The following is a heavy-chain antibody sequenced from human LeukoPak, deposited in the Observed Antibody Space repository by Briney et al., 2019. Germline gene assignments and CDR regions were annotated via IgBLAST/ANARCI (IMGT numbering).Heavy chain of an antibody. CDR2: ISYDGSNK. D-gene: IGHD3-10*01. V-gene: IGHV3-30-3*01. CDR3: ARDVSSYSYGSGIFYSSVTDDY. J-gene: IGHJ4*02. CDR1: GFTFSSYA. Sequence: GGSLRLSCAASGFTFSSYAMHWVRQAPGKGLEWVAVISYDGSNKYYADSVKGRFTISRDNSKNTLYLQMNSLRAEHTAVYYSARDVSSYSYGSGIFYSSVTDDYWGQGTLVTVSS.